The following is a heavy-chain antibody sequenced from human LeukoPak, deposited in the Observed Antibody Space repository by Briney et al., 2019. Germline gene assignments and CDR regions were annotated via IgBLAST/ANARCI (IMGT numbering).Heavy chain of an antibody. CDR3: ASLSGSSWTREWFDP. CDR1: GGSISSSSYY. J-gene: IGHJ5*02. Sequence: SETLSLTCAVSGGSISSSSYYWGWIRQPPGKGLEWIGSIYYSGSTYYNPSLKSRVTISVDTSKNQFSLKLSSVTAADTAVYYCASLSGSSWTREWFDPWGQGTLVTVSS. CDR2: IYYSGST. V-gene: IGHV4-39*07. D-gene: IGHD6-13*01.